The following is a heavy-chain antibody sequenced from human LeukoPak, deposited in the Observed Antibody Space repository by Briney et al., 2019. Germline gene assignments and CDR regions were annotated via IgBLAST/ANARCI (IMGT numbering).Heavy chain of an antibody. J-gene: IGHJ3*02. CDR2: INAGNGNT. D-gene: IGHD5-24*01. CDR1: GYTFTSYV. V-gene: IGHV1-3*03. Sequence: GASVKVSCKASGYTFTSYVVHWVRQAPGQRLEWMGWINAGNGNTKYSQEFQGRVTITRDTSASTAYMELSSLRSEDMAVYYCARATGRSRDGYNDDAFDIWGQGTMVTVSS. CDR3: ARATGRSRDGYNDDAFDI.